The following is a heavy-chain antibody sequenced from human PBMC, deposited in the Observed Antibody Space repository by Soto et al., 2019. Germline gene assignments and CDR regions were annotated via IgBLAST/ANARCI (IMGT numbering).Heavy chain of an antibody. CDR3: ATISSVQGSGYYEYFQH. J-gene: IGHJ1*01. CDR1: GGTFSSYA. D-gene: IGHD3-22*01. V-gene: IGHV1-69*13. Sequence: SVEVSCKASGGTFSSYAISWVRQAPGQGLEWMGGIIPIFGTANYAQKFQGRVTITADESTSTAYMELSSLRSEDTAVYYCATISSVQGSGYYEYFQHWGQGTLVTVS. CDR2: IIPIFGTA.